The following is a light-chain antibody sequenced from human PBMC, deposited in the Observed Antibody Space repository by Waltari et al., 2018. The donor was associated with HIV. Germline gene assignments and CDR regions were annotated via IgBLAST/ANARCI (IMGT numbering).Light chain of an antibody. J-gene: IGLJ3*02. Sequence: QVVLTQSPSASASLGASVKLTCTLSSGHSNYAIAWHQQPSEKGPRYLMKVNSDGSHNKGDGIPDRCSGSSSGAERYLTISSLQSEDEADYYCLTWDTGIGVFGGGTKLTVL. CDR2: VNSDGSH. V-gene: IGLV4-69*01. CDR3: LTWDTGIGV. CDR1: SGHSNYA.